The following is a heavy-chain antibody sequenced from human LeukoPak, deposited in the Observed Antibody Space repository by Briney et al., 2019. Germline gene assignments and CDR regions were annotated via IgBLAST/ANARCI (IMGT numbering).Heavy chain of an antibody. Sequence: GGSLRLFCAASGFNFDDYAMHWVRQAPGKGLEWVSGISWNSGSIGYADSVKGRFTISRDNAKNSLYLQMNSLRAEDTALYYCAKDFGYYDSSGFDYWGQGTLVTVPS. D-gene: IGHD3-22*01. J-gene: IGHJ4*02. CDR3: AKDFGYYDSSGFDY. V-gene: IGHV3-9*01. CDR2: ISWNSGSI. CDR1: GFNFDDYA.